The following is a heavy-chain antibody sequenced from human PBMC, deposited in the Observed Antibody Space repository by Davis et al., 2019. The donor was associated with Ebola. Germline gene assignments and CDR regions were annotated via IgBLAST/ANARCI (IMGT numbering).Heavy chain of an antibody. J-gene: IGHJ4*02. CDR1: GFTFSSYS. D-gene: IGHD1-26*01. CDR2: ISSSSSTI. CDR3: ASFPVGAGGY. V-gene: IGHV3-48*04. Sequence: GESLKISCAASGFTFSSYSMNWVRQAPGKGLEWVSYISSSSSTIYYADSVKGRFTISRDNAKNSLYLQMNSLRAEDTAVYYCASFPVGAGGYWGQGTLVTVSS.